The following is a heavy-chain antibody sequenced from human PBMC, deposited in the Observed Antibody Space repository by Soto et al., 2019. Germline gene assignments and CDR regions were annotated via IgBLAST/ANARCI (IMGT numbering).Heavy chain of an antibody. CDR2: IYYSGST. CDR3: ARARYGDYYYYYGMDV. Sequence: PSETLSLTCAVSGGSISSSSYYWGWIRQPPGKGLEWIGSIYYSGSTYYNPSLKSRVTISVDTSKNQFSLKLSSVTAADTAVYYCARARYGDYYYYYGMDVWGQGTTVTVSS. CDR1: GGSISSSSYY. V-gene: IGHV4-39*07. J-gene: IGHJ6*02. D-gene: IGHD4-17*01.